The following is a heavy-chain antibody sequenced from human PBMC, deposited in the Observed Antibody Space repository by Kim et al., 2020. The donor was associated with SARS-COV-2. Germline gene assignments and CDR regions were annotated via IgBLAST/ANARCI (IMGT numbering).Heavy chain of an antibody. V-gene: IGHV3-23*01. D-gene: IGHD3-16*01. CDR2: ISETGRSI. Sequence: GGSLRLSCAASGFSFSSYVMSWVRQAPGKGLEWVSGISETGRSIYYADSVKDRFTISRDNSKNTLYLQMNSLRVEDTAIYYCAKNPQVPYDYLWQYYFY. J-gene: IGHJ4*01. CDR3: AKNPQVPYDYLWQYYFY. CDR1: GFSFSSYV.